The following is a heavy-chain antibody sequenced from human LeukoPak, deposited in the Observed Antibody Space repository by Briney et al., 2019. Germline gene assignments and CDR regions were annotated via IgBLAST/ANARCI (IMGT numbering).Heavy chain of an antibody. D-gene: IGHD1-26*01. V-gene: IGHV1-8*01. CDR1: GYTFTSYD. Sequence: ASVMVSCKASGYTFTSYDINWVRQATGQGLEWMGWMNPNSGNTGYAQKFQGRVTMTRNTSISTAYMELSSLRSEDTAVYYCATTFIVGAVGDYWGQGTLVTVSS. CDR3: ATTFIVGAVGDY. CDR2: MNPNSGNT. J-gene: IGHJ4*02.